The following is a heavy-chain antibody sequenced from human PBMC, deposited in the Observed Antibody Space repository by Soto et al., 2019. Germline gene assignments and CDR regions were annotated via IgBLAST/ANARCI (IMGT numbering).Heavy chain of an antibody. D-gene: IGHD6-19*01. J-gene: IGHJ4*02. CDR1: GGSISSNSYY. CDR2: LFYSGA. CDR3: ARDVAVPGESDRFDY. Sequence: SETLSLTCTVSGGSISSNSYYWDWIRQPPGKGLEWIGSLFYSGANFNPSLKSRVTMSVDTSKNQFSLILSSVTAADTAIYYCARDVAVPGESDRFDYWGQGTLVTVSS. V-gene: IGHV4-39*07.